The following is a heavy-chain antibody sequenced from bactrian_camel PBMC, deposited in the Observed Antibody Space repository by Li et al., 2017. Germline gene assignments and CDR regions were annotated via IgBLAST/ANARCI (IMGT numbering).Heavy chain of an antibody. CDR3: AAGDPVPGIVAIIFRADEYNY. Sequence: HVQLVESGGGSVQAGGSLTLSCEASAYFYLRSCIGWVRQAPGKEREGVAAISSVGLVTDYADSVKGRFTIIRDLSPNTMYLQLNSLKPEDTAMYYCAAGDPVPGIVAIIFRADEYNYWGQGTQVTVS. CDR2: ISSVGLVT. J-gene: IGHJ4*01. V-gene: IGHV3S6*01. D-gene: IGHD2*01. CDR1: AYFYLRSC.